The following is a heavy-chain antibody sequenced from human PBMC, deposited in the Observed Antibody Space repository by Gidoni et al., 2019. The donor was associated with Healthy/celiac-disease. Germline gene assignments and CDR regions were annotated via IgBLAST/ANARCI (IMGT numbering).Heavy chain of an antibody. CDR3: AREGYGDYYFDY. J-gene: IGHJ4*02. CDR1: GFTFSSYW. Sequence: EVQLVESGGGLVQPGGSLRLSCAASGFTFSSYWLHWVRQAPGKGLVWVSRINSDGSSTSYADSVKGRFTISRDNAKNTLYLQMNSLRAEDTAVYYCAREGYGDYYFDYWGQGTLVTVSS. D-gene: IGHD4-17*01. CDR2: INSDGSST. V-gene: IGHV3-74*01.